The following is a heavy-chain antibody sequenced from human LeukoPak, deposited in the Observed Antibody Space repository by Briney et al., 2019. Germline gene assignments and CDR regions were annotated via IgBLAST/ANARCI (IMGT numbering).Heavy chain of an antibody. CDR1: GGTFNSYA. J-gene: IGHJ4*02. Sequence: ASVKVSCKASGGTFNSYAISWVRQAPGQGLEWMGGIIPIFGTTNYAQKFQGRVTITADESTSTAYMELSSLRSEDTAVYYCARAEKYVAVAGTCLDYWGQGTLVTVSS. D-gene: IGHD6-19*01. CDR2: IIPIFGTT. V-gene: IGHV1-69*13. CDR3: ARAEKYVAVAGTCLDY.